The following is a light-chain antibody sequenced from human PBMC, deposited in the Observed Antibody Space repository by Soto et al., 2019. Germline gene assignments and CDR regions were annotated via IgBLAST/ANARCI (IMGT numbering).Light chain of an antibody. Sequence: ELVLTQSPGTLSLSPQGRATLSCRASQSVSSNYLAWYQQKPGQAPRLLIYGASSRATGIPDRFSGSGSGTDHTLTISRLEPEDFAVYYCQQYGSSPSFGQGTRLEIK. CDR3: QQYGSSPS. J-gene: IGKJ5*01. CDR1: QSVSSNY. V-gene: IGKV3-20*01. CDR2: GAS.